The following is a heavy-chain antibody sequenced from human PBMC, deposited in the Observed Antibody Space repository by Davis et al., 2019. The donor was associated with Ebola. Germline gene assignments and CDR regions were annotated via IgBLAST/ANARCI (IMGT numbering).Heavy chain of an antibody. V-gene: IGHV3-15*05. CDR1: GFVFHNGW. CDR3: RIEHFDH. Sequence: PGGSLRLSCSVSGFVFHNGWMSWVRQLTGMGLDWVRHIKTEAEGGTREYGAAVKGRFTISRDDSQNIAYLQMNSLRTEDSGIYYCRIEHFDHWGQGALVSVSS. CDR2: IKTEAEGGTR. J-gene: IGHJ4*02.